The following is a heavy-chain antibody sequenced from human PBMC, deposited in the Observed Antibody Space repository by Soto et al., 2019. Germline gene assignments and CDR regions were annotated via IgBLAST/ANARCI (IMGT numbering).Heavy chain of an antibody. CDR1: GGTFSSHA. J-gene: IGHJ1*01. Sequence: QVHLVQSGAEVTNAGSSVKVSCKPSGGTFSSHAVTWVRQAPGQGLEWVGGTIPIFKTQNYAQEFQGRVTISADEPKNTDIVDLNNLRDNDKALYFCAIGDRTSWISKHWGPRTQVNVS. CDR2: TIPIFKTQ. D-gene: IGHD2-2*03. CDR3: AIGDRTSWISKH. V-gene: IGHV1-69*01.